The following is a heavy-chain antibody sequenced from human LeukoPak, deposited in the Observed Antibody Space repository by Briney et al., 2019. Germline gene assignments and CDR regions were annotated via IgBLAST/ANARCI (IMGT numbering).Heavy chain of an antibody. Sequence: ASVKVSCKASGYTFTSYGISWVRQAHGQGLEWMGWISAYNGNTNYAQKLQGRVTMTTDTSTSTAYMELRSLRSDDTAVYYCARDPSVGATSDAFDIWGQGTMVTVSS. CDR2: ISAYNGNT. CDR3: ARDPSVGATSDAFDI. CDR1: GYTFTSYG. D-gene: IGHD1-26*01. V-gene: IGHV1-18*01. J-gene: IGHJ3*02.